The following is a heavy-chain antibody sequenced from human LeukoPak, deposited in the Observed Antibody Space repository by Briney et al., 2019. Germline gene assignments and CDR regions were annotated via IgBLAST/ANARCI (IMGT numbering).Heavy chain of an antibody. J-gene: IGHJ5*02. D-gene: IGHD6-13*01. CDR2: ISSNGGST. CDR1: GFTFSSYA. V-gene: IGHV3-64*01. Sequence: GGSLRLSCAASGFTFSSYAMHWVRQAPGKGLEYVSGISSNGGSTYYANSVKGRFTISRDNSKNTLYLQMGSLRAEDTAVYYCAKDYDSSSWYSGWFDPWGQGTLVTVSS. CDR3: AKDYDSSSWYSGWFDP.